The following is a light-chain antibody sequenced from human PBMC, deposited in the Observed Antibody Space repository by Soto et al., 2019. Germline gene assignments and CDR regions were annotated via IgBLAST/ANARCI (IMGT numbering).Light chain of an antibody. Sequence: QSVLTQPASVSGSPGQSITISCTGTSSDVGAYNYVSWYQQHPGKAPKLLIYEITNRPFGVSNRFSGSKSGNTASLTIAGLQTEDEADYYCSSYKTSSSRIFGGGTKVTVL. CDR1: SSDVGAYNY. CDR2: EIT. CDR3: SSYKTSSSRI. J-gene: IGLJ2*01. V-gene: IGLV2-14*01.